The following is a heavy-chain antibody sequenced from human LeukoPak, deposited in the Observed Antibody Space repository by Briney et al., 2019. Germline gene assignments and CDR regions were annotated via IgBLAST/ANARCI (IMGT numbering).Heavy chain of an antibody. V-gene: IGHV4-30-2*01. J-gene: IGHJ1*01. CDR1: GGSVNSGGYA. D-gene: IGHD3-22*01. Sequence: SQTLSLTCAVSGGSVNSGGYAWSWIRQPPGRGLGWIGYIYLDGSTYYNPSLQSRVTISVDRPKNQLSLRLTSVTAADTAVYYCARSPYYHDTSGSAEYFQHWGQGTLVTVSS. CDR3: ARSPYYHDTSGSAEYFQH. CDR2: IYLDGST.